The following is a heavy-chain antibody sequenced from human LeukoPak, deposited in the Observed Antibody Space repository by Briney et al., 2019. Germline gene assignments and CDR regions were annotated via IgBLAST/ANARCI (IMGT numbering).Heavy chain of an antibody. CDR2: ISSGGNT. V-gene: IGHV3-23*01. J-gene: IGHJ4*02. CDR3: AKGGYSYGCFDY. D-gene: IGHD5-18*01. CDR1: GFTFSNYA. Sequence: PGGSLRLSCAASGFTFSNYAMSWGRQAPGKGLEWVSVISSGGNTYFADSVKGRFTISRDNSENTLYLQMNSLRAEDSAVYYCAKGGYSYGCFDYWGQGILATVSS.